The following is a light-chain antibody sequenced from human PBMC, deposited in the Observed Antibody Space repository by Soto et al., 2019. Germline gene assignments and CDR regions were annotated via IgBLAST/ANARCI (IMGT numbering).Light chain of an antibody. V-gene: IGKV3-15*01. CDR1: QSVSST. CDR3: QQYNNWPYT. J-gene: IGKJ2*01. CDR2: GAS. Sequence: EIVMTQSPATLSVSPGDRATLSCRASQSVSSTLAWYQQKPGQAPRLLIYGASTRATGIPARFSGSRSGTEFTLTISSLQSEDFAVYYCQQYNNWPYTFGQGTKLEIK.